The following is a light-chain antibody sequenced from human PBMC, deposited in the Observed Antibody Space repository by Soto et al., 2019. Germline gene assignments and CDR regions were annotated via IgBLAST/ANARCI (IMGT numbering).Light chain of an antibody. J-gene: IGKJ5*01. Sequence: IVLTQSPGTLSLAPGGIATLCWSAGQGVSISYGAWYQKKRGQAPRLLIDAAYSRATGIPDRLSASGSGTASPPTISTLAPEDFAVYYCQTYGRSPITFGPGTRLEIK. V-gene: IGKV3-20*01. CDR2: AAY. CDR3: QTYGRSPIT. CDR1: QGVSISY.